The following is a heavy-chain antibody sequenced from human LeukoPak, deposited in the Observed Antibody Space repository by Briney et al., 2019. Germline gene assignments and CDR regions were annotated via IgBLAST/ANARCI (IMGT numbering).Heavy chain of an antibody. CDR2: ISYSGTT. V-gene: IGHV4-59*08. D-gene: IGHD4-11*01. Sequence: PSETLSLTCIVSGDSISSYYWSWIRQPPGKGLEWIGYISYSGTTNYNPSLKSRVTISLDTSKNQLSLKLTSVTAADTAVFYCARHASNYYYYFDYWGQGPLVTVSS. CDR3: ARHASNYYYYFDY. CDR1: GDSISSYY. J-gene: IGHJ4*02.